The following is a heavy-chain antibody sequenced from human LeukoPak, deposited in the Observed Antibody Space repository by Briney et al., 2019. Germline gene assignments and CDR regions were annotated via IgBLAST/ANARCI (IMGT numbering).Heavy chain of an antibody. CDR3: ARQRLRGISYFGF. V-gene: IGHV5-51*01. CDR1: GYHFTSFW. D-gene: IGHD3-10*01. Sequence: GESLKISCKGSGYHFTSFWIGWVRQVPGKGLEWMGIIYPGDSDTRYSPSFQGQVTISADKSINTAYLQWSSLKASDTAMYYCARQRLRGISYFGFWGQGTLVTVSS. CDR2: IYPGDSDT. J-gene: IGHJ4*02.